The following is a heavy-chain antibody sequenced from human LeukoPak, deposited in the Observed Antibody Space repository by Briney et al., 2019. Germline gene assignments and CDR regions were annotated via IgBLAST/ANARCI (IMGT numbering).Heavy chain of an antibody. CDR1: GFTFSNYS. CDR3: ARAGYSSSIDN. V-gene: IGHV3-30*04. CDR2: ISFDVRGE. J-gene: IGHJ4*02. D-gene: IGHD6-6*01. Sequence: GGSLRLSCAASGFTFSNYSMHWVRQAPAKGLEWVAIISFDVRGEYYGDSVRGRFTISRDNSKNTLYLQMNSLRLEDTALYYCARAGYSSSIDNWGQGTLVTVSS.